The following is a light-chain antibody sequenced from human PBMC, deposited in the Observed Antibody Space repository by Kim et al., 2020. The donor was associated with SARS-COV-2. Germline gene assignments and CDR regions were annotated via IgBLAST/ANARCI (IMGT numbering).Light chain of an antibody. V-gene: IGKV1-27*01. CDR3: QKYNSAPYT. Sequence: SATVRDSVSITCRASQDIRNYLACYQQKPGEVPMLLIYAASTLPSGVPSRFSGSGSGTDFTLTISSLQPEDVASYYCQKYNSAPYTFGQETELEIK. CDR1: QDIRNY. J-gene: IGKJ2*01. CDR2: AAS.